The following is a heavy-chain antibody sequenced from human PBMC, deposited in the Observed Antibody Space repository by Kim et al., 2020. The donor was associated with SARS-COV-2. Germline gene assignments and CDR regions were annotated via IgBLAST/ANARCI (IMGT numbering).Heavy chain of an antibody. CDR1: GFNFDVYG. V-gene: IGHV3-20*04. D-gene: IGHD2-2*01. CDR3: ARGYCSSTSCYHLYYYGLDV. Sequence: GGSRRLSCAASGFNFDVYGMSWVRQAPGKGLEWVSGITWHGGSTGYADSVKGRFTISRDNAKNSLYLQMDSLRAEDTAFYYCARGYCSSTSCYHLYYYGLDVWGQGTPVTVSS. J-gene: IGHJ6*02. CDR2: ITWHGGST.